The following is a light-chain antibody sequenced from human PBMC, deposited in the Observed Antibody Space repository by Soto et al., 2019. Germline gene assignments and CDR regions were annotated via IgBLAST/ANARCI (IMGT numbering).Light chain of an antibody. CDR2: KAS. V-gene: IGKV1-5*03. CDR1: QSVSTW. Sequence: DIQLTQSPSTLSASVGDRVTLTCRTSQSVSTWLAWYKQKPGKAPKLLIYKASTLESGVPSRFSGSGSGTEFTLTISSLQPDDFATYYCQQSHTYFTFGPGTKVDLK. CDR3: QQSHTYFT. J-gene: IGKJ3*01.